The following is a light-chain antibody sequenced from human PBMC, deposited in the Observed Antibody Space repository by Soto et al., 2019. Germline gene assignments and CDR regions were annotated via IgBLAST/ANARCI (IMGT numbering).Light chain of an antibody. Sequence: EIVMTQSPATLSVSPGERATLSCRASQSVSSNLAWYQQKPGQARRLLIYGASTRATGIPARFSSSGSGTVFALIFSSLKSEEFAVYYCLQYHNWLPRGTFGLGPKVQIK. V-gene: IGKV3-15*01. CDR1: QSVSSN. J-gene: IGKJ1*01. CDR2: GAS. CDR3: LQYHNWLPRGT.